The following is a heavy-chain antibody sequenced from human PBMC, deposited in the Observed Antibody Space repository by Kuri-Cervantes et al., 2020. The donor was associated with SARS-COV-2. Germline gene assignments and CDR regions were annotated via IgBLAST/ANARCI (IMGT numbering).Heavy chain of an antibody. D-gene: IGHD5-24*01. CDR1: GFTFSSYG. CDR2: IRYDGSNK. J-gene: IGHJ3*02. Sequence: GESLKISCAASGFTFSSYGMHWVRQAPGKGLEWVAFIRYDGSNKYYADSVKGRLTISRDNSKNTLYLQMNSLRAEDTAVYYCASAVMDGYNWYGAAFDIWGQGTMVTVSS. CDR3: ASAVMDGYNWYGAAFDI. V-gene: IGHV3-30*02.